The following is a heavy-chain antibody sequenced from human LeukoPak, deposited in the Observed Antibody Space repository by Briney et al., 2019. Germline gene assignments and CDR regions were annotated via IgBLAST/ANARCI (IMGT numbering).Heavy chain of an antibody. J-gene: IGHJ6*03. CDR2: MNPNSGNT. CDR3: ARGQERYYDFWSGYFESYYYYYMDV. V-gene: IGHV1-8*01. D-gene: IGHD3-3*01. Sequence: ASVKVSCKASGYTFTSYDINWVRQATGQGLEWVGWMNPNSGNTGYAQKFQGRVTMTRNTSISTAYMELSSLRSEDTAVYYCARGQERYYDFWSGYFESYYYYYMDVWGKGTTVTVSS. CDR1: GYTFTSYD.